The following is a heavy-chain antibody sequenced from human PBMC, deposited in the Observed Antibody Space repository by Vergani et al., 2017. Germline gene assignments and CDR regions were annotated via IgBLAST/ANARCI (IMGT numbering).Heavy chain of an antibody. V-gene: IGHV3-21*01. Sequence: EVQLVESGGGLVKPGGSLRLSCAASGFTFSSYSMNWVRQAPGKGLEWVSSISRSSSYIYYADSVKGRFTISRDNAKNSLYLQMNSLRAEDTAVYYCARENRGELAAPNWFDPWGQGTLVTVSS. CDR2: ISRSSSYI. CDR3: ARENRGELAAPNWFDP. CDR1: GFTFSSYS. D-gene: IGHD6-13*01. J-gene: IGHJ5*02.